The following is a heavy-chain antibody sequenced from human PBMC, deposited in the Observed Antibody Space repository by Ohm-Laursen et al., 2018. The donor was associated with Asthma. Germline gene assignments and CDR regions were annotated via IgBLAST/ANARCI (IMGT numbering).Heavy chain of an antibody. Sequence: SSVKVSCKASGGTFSSYAISWVRQAPGQGLEWMGGIIPIFGIANYAQKFQGRVTITADKSTSTAYMELSSLRSEDTAVYYCARSTSGVVVVAATRGWFDPWGQGTLVTVSS. D-gene: IGHD2-15*01. CDR3: ARSTSGVVVVAATRGWFDP. CDR1: GGTFSSYA. J-gene: IGHJ5*02. V-gene: IGHV1-69*17. CDR2: IIPIFGIA.